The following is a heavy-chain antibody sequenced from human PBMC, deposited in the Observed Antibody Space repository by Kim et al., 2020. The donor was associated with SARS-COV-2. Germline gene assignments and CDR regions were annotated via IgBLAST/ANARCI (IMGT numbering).Heavy chain of an antibody. CDR3: AREARSRGGIVVVPAAMGAFAI. V-gene: IGHV4-59*01. Sequence: SETLSLTCTVSGGSISSYYWSWIRQPPGKGLEWIGYIYYSGSTNYNPSLKSRVTISVDTSKNQFSLKLSSVTAADKAVYYCAREARSRGGIVVVPAAMGAFAIWGQGTMVTVSS. CDR1: GGSISSYY. CDR2: IYYSGST. D-gene: IGHD2-2*01. J-gene: IGHJ3*02.